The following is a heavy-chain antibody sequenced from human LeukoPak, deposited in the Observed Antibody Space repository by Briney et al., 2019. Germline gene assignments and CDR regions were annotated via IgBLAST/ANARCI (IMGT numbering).Heavy chain of an antibody. D-gene: IGHD3/OR15-3a*01. CDR1: GYTFTTYA. J-gene: IGHJ4*02. CDR3: ARFWTGYLPDY. Sequence: GASVKVSYKASGYTFTTYAVSWVRQAPGQGLEWMGWISTYNGNTEYVKSLQGRVTMTTDTSSSTAYMELRGLKSDDTAVYYCARFWTGYLPDYWGQGTQVTVSS. CDR2: ISTYNGNT. V-gene: IGHV1-18*01.